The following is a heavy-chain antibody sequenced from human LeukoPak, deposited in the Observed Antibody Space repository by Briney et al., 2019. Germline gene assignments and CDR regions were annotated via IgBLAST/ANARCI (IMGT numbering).Heavy chain of an antibody. CDR2: ISYDGSNK. J-gene: IGHJ4*02. Sequence: GGSLRLSCAASGFTFRSSAMHWVRQAPGKGLEWVAVISYDGSNKHYADSVKGRFTISRDNSQSTLYLQMNGLKAEDTAVYYCARDSSNTWSYFDYWGQGTLVTVSS. D-gene: IGHD6-13*01. CDR3: ARDSSNTWSYFDY. V-gene: IGHV3-30-3*01. CDR1: GFTFRSSA.